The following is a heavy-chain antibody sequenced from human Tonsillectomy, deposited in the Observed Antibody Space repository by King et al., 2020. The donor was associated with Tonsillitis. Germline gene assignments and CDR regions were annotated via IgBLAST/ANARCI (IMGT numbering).Heavy chain of an antibody. V-gene: IGHV3-23*04. CDR2: ISGSGGST. CDR3: AKPLISSGDALDI. J-gene: IGHJ3*02. D-gene: IGHD3-22*01. CDR1: GFTFSSYA. Sequence: VQLVESGGGLVQPGGSPRLSCAASGFTFSSYAMSWVRQAPGKGLEWVSDISGSGGSTYYADSVKGRFTISRDNSKNTLFLQMNSLRAEDTAVYYCAKPLISSGDALDIWGQGTMVTVSS.